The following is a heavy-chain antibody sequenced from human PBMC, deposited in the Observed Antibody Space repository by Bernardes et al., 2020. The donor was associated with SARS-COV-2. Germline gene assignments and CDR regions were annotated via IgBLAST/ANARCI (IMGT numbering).Heavy chain of an antibody. D-gene: IGHD3-16*01. J-gene: IGHJ6*02. Sequence: GSLRLSCAASGFTFSTYWMHWVRQAPGKGLVWVSRVGSDGSGTSYTDSVKGRFTISRDNAKNTLYLQMNSLRAEDTAVYSCATGGDGASAPGMDVWGQGTTVTVSS. CDR2: VGSDGSGT. CDR3: ATGGDGASAPGMDV. CDR1: GFTFSTYW. V-gene: IGHV3-74*01.